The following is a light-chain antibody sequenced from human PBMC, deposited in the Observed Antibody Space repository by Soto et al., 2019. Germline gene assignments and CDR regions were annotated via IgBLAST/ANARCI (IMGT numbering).Light chain of an antibody. CDR3: ASKTTSSTVL. CDR1: SSDVGGYDH. CDR2: DVR. Sequence: QSALTQPPSASGSPGQSVTISCTGTSSDVGGYDHVSWHQQRPGRAPKVLIYDVRIRPSEVSNRFSGSKSGDTASLTISGLQAEDEASYYCASKTTSSTVLFGGGTKLTVL. J-gene: IGLJ2*01. V-gene: IGLV2-14*03.